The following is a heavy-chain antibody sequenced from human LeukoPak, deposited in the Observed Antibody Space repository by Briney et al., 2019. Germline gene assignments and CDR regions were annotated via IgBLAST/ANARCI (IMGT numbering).Heavy chain of an antibody. J-gene: IGHJ4*02. CDR1: GGSISSYY. D-gene: IGHD2/OR15-2a*01. CDR3: AGHHPRNTVDF. V-gene: IGHV4-59*08. Sequence: PSETLSLTCTVSGGSISSYYWSWIRQPPGKGLEWIAYISDIGSINCNPSLKSRVTISLDTSKNQFSLKLSSVTAADTAVYYCAGHHPRNTVDFWGQGTLVTVSS. CDR2: ISDIGSI.